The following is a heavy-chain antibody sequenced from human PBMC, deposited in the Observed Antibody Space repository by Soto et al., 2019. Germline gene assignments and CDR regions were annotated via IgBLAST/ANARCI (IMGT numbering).Heavy chain of an antibody. CDR2: INHSGST. D-gene: IGHD3-22*01. CDR1: GGSFSGYY. CDR3: ARLDSSGYYYFDY. Sequence: SETLSLTCAVYGGSFSGYYWSWIRQPPGKGLEWIGEINHSGSTNYNPSLKSRVNISVETSKNQFSLKLGSVTAADTAVYYCARLDSSGYYYFDYWGQGTLVTVSS. V-gene: IGHV4-34*01. J-gene: IGHJ4*02.